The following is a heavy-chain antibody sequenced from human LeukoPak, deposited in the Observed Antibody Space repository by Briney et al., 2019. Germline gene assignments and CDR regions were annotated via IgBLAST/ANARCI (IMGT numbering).Heavy chain of an antibody. V-gene: IGHV3-7*01. CDR2: IKQDGSAK. J-gene: IGHJ3*02. D-gene: IGHD5-12*01. CDR3: ARVNPLVAPGALDI. Sequence: GGSLRLSCVASGFTFSKYWMTWVRQAPGKGLAWVANIKQDGSAKYYMDSVKGRFAISRDNAKNSLYLRMNSLGAEDAAVYYCARVNPLVAPGALDIWGQGTMVAVSS. CDR1: GFTFSKYW.